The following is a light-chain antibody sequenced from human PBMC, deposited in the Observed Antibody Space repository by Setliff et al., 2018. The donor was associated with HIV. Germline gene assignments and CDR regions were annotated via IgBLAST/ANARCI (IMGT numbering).Light chain of an antibody. Sequence: QSVLTQLPSVSGAPGQRVTLSCTGSRSNIGSPYGVHWYQQLPGAAPKLLIYANDNRPSGVPDRFSGSRSGSSASLAIAGLQAEDEADYCCQSYDSSRRTWVFGGGTK. CDR1: RSNIGSPYG. V-gene: IGLV1-40*01. J-gene: IGLJ3*02. CDR2: AND. CDR3: QSYDSSRRTWV.